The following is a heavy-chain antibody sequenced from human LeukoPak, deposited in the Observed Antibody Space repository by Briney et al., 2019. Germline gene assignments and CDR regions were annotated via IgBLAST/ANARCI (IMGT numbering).Heavy chain of an antibody. V-gene: IGHV1-46*01. CDR1: GYTFTSYH. Sequence: ASVKVSCKASGYTFTSYHMHWVRQAPGQGLEWMGILNPSAGSTRYAQKFQGRVTMTRDTSTSTVYMELSSLRSEDTAVYYCAIDSLGYDCSGGSCYRNWFDPWGQGTLVTVSS. CDR3: AIDSLGYDCSGGSCYRNWFDP. CDR2: LNPSAGST. J-gene: IGHJ5*02. D-gene: IGHD2-15*01.